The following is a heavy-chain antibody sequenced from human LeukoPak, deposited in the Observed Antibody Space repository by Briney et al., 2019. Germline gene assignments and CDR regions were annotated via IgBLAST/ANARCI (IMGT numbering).Heavy chain of an antibody. CDR3: ARMVARGDFDY. CDR1: GGSISSGSYY. Sequence: SQTLSLTCIVSGGSISSGSYYWSWIRQPAGKGLEWIGRIYTSGSTNYNPSLKSRVTISVDTSKNQFSLKLSSVTAADTAVYYCARMVARGDFDYWGQGTLVTVSS. CDR2: IYTSGST. J-gene: IGHJ4*02. V-gene: IGHV4-61*02. D-gene: IGHD2-15*01.